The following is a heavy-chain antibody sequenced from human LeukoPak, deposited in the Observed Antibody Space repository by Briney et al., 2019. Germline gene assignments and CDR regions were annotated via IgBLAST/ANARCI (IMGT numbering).Heavy chain of an antibody. D-gene: IGHD2-15*01. CDR3: AKQLGYCSDGSCYFPY. CDR1: GSTFSSYA. V-gene: IGHV3-23*01. CDR2: ISNNGGYT. Sequence: GGSLRLSCAASGSTFSSYAMSWVRQAPGKGLEWVSAISNNGGYTYYADSVQGRFTISRDNSKSTLCLQMNSLRAEDTAVYYCAKQLGYCSDGSCYFPYWGQGTLVTVSS. J-gene: IGHJ4*02.